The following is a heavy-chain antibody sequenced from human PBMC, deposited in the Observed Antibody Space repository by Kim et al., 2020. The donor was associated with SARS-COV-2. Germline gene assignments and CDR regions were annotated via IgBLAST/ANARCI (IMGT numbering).Heavy chain of an antibody. Sequence: GGSLRLSCAASGFTFSSYWMTWVRQAPGKGLEWVAIIQQDGSEKYYVDSVKGRFTISRDNAKNSLYLQMNGLRAEDTALYYCARADSLNPVLWFGESLDYWGQGTLVTVSS. V-gene: IGHV3-7*05. CDR1: GFTFSSYW. CDR2: IQQDGSEK. CDR3: ARADSLNPVLWFGESLDY. J-gene: IGHJ4*02. D-gene: IGHD3-10*01.